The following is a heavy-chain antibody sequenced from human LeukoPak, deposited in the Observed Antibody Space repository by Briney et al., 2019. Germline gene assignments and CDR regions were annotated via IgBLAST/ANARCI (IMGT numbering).Heavy chain of an antibody. CDR2: INPSGGST. D-gene: IGHD3-22*01. CDR1: GYTFTSYY. Sequence: ASVKVSCKASGYTFTSYYMHWVRQAPGQGLEWMGIINPSGGSTSYAQKFQGRVTMNRDTSTSTVYMELSSLRSEDTAVYYCARGGKIGGGYSSYYYYGMDVWGQGTTVTVSS. CDR3: ARGGKIGGGYSSYYYYGMDV. V-gene: IGHV1-46*01. J-gene: IGHJ6*02.